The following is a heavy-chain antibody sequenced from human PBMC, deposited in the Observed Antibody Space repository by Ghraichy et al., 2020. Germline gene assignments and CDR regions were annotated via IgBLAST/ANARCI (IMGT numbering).Heavy chain of an antibody. Sequence: GSLRLSCAASGFTFSSYSMNWVRQAPGKGLEWVSSISSSSSYIYYADSVKGRFTISRDNAKNSLYLQMNSLRAEDTAVYYCARDGGSSGWYSYWFDPWGQGTLVTVSS. D-gene: IGHD6-19*01. V-gene: IGHV3-21*01. CDR2: ISSSSSYI. CDR1: GFTFSSYS. CDR3: ARDGGSSGWYSYWFDP. J-gene: IGHJ5*02.